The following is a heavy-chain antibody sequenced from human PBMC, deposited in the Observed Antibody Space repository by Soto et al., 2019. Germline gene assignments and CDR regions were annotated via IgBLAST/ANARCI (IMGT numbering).Heavy chain of an antibody. CDR2: VYYSGST. CDR3: AGHSGVVHPGFQY. V-gene: IGHV4-39*01. CDR1: GDSIRSSNYY. D-gene: IGHD1-1*01. Sequence: PSETLSLTCSVSGDSIRSSNYYWGWIRQPPGKGLEWIGSVYYSGSTYYNPSLNSRVTISVDTSRNQFSLKLSSMTAADTAVYYCAGHSGVVHPGFQYWGQGTLVTVPQ. J-gene: IGHJ1*01.